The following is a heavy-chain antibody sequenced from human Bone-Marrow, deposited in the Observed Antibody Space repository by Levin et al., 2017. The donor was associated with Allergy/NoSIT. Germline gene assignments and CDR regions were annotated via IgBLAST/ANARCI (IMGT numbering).Heavy chain of an antibody. CDR2: IYSGGST. V-gene: IGHV3-53*01. D-gene: IGHD3-3*01. CDR1: GFTVSSNY. Sequence: GESLKISCAASGFTVSSNYMSWVRQAPGKGLEWVSVIYSGGSTYYADSVKGRFTISRDNSKNTLYLQMNSLRAEDTAVYYCARHLGRITIFGVVTTHGMDVWGQGTTVTVSS. J-gene: IGHJ6*02. CDR3: ARHLGRITIFGVVTTHGMDV.